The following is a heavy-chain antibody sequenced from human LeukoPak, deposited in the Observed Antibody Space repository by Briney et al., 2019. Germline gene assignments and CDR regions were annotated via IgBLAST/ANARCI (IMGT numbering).Heavy chain of an antibody. CDR3: AREVVDFDWLFPGGHDAFDI. D-gene: IGHD3-9*01. CDR1: GLTFSDYY. V-gene: IGHV3-11*05. J-gene: IGHJ3*02. Sequence: GGSLRLSCAASGLTFSDYYMSWIRQAPGKGLEWVSYISSSSSYTNYADSVKGRFTISRDNAKNSLYLQMNSLRAEDTAVYYCAREVVDFDWLFPGGHDAFDIWGQGTMVTVSS. CDR2: ISSSSSYT.